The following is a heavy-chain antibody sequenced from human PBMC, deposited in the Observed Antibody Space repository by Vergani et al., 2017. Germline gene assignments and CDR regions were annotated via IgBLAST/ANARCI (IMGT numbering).Heavy chain of an antibody. CDR3: ARGASGDYVSSFDY. J-gene: IGHJ4*02. CDR1: GFTVTNYA. Sequence: QVQLVESGGGVVQPGRSLRLSCVMSGFTVTNYAIFWVRQAPGKGLEWVSVIWHDGGNKHFADSVAGRFAISRDDSKKTVYLEMTNLRAEDTAVYYCARGASGDYVSSFDYWGQGTLVTVSS. D-gene: IGHD4-17*01. CDR2: IWHDGGNK. V-gene: IGHV3-33*01.